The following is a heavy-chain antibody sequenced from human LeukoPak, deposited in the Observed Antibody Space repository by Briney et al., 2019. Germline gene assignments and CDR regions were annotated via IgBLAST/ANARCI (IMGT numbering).Heavy chain of an antibody. CDR3: ARADSSGYDWVDY. CDR2: IYYSGST. J-gene: IGHJ4*02. Sequence: SETLSLTCTVSGGSISSYYWSWIRQPPGKGLEWIGYIYYSGSTNYNPSLKSRVTISVDTSKNQFSLKLSSVTAADTAVYYCARADSSGYDWVDYWGQGTLVTVSS. V-gene: IGHV4-59*01. D-gene: IGHD3-22*01. CDR1: GGSISSYY.